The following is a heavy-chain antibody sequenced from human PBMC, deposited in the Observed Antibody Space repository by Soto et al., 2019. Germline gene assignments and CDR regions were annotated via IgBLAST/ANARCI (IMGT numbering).Heavy chain of an antibody. CDR3: AKERNFWSGTAGFDS. CDR1: GFTFNMFA. V-gene: IGHV3-23*01. CDR2: ISGSGGST. Sequence: GGSLRLSCVGSGFTFNMFAMSWVRQAPGKGLEWISSISGSGGSTYYADSVKGRFTVSRDNSKTTVFLQMNSLRTEDTAVYFCAKERNFWSGTAGFDSWGQGSPVTVSS. J-gene: IGHJ5*01. D-gene: IGHD3-3*01.